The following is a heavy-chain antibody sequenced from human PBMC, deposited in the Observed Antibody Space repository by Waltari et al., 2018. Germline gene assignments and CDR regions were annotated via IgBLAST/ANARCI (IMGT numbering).Heavy chain of an antibody. CDR1: GGTFSSYT. CDR3: ANPRKQLVSDYYGMDV. Sequence: QVQLVQSGAEVKKPGSSVKVSCKASGGTFSSYTISWVRQAPGQGLEWMGMIIPILGRANYAQKCQGRVTITADKSPSTAYMELSSLRSEDTAVYYCANPRKQLVSDYYGMDVWGQGTTVTVSS. V-gene: IGHV1-69*02. CDR2: IIPILGRA. J-gene: IGHJ6*02. D-gene: IGHD6-6*01.